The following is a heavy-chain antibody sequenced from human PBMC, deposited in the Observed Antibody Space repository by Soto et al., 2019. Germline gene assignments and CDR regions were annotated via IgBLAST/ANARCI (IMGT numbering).Heavy chain of an antibody. V-gene: IGHV3-48*02. CDR3: AREDILGVRSFDY. J-gene: IGHJ4*02. Sequence: GGSLRLSCAASGFTFSGYIVNWARQAPGKGLEWVSYISSGSKTIYYAESVKGRFTVSRDNARNSQYLQMNSLRDEDTAVYYCAREDILGVRSFDYWGQGTLVTVSS. D-gene: IGHD3-9*01. CDR2: ISSGSKTI. CDR1: GFTFSGYI.